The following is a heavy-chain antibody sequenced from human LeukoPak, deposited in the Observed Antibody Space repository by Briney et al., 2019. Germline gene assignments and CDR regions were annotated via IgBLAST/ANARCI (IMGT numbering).Heavy chain of an antibody. CDR1: GFTFTSYG. J-gene: IGHJ4*02. CDR3: AKVRGVPTVEFFFDY. D-gene: IGHD2-2*01. CDR2: IGISIFTT. Sequence: ESLRLSCAASGFTFTSYGMSWIRQPPRQGLDLVSVIGISIFTTYYADSVRGLFTISRDNAKNTLSLQMNSLRAEDTAVYFCAKVRGVPTVEFFFDYWGQGALVTVSS. V-gene: IGHV3-23*01.